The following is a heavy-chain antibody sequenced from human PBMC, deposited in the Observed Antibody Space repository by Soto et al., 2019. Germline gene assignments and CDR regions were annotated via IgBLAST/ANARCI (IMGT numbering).Heavy chain of an antibody. J-gene: IGHJ6*03. CDR1: GFTFDDYA. CDR3: AKGCRAEKAHAGRSCFAYYYYMDV. Sequence: EVQLVESGGGLVQPGRSLRLSCAASGFTFDDYAMHWVRQAPGKGLEWVSGISWNSGSIGYADSVKGRFTISRDNAKNSLYLQMNSLRAEDTALYYCAKGCRAEKAHAGRSCFAYYYYMDVWGKGTTVTVSS. CDR2: ISWNSGSI. V-gene: IGHV3-9*01. D-gene: IGHD2-15*01.